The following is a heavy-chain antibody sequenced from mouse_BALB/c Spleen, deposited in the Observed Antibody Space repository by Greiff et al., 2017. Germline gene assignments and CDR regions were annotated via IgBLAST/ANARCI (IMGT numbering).Heavy chain of an antibody. J-gene: IGHJ1*01. Sequence: VQLKQSGPELVKPGASVKISCKASGYTFTDYNMHWVKQSHGKSLEWIGYIYPYNGGTGYNQKFKSKATLTVDNSSSTAYMELRSLTSEDSAVYYCARWYGNYVWYFDVWGAGTTATVSS. CDR2: IYPYNGGT. CDR3: ARWYGNYVWYFDV. CDR1: GYTFTDYN. V-gene: IGHV1S29*02. D-gene: IGHD2-10*02.